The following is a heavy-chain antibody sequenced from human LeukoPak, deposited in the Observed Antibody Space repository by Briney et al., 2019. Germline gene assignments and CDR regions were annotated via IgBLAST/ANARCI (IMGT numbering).Heavy chain of an antibody. CDR2: IRYDGSNK. J-gene: IGHJ4*02. V-gene: IGHV3-30*02. Sequence: GGSLRPSCAASGFTFSSYGMHWVRQAPGKGLEWVSFIRYDGSNKFYADSVKGRFTISRDNSKNTLYLQMNSLRAEDTAVYYCAKELWFGEFRDFDYWGQGTLVTVSS. D-gene: IGHD3-10*01. CDR1: GFTFSSYG. CDR3: AKELWFGEFRDFDY.